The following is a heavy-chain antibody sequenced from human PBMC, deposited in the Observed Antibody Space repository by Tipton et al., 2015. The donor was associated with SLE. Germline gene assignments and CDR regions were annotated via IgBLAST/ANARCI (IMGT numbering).Heavy chain of an antibody. CDR1: GGSFSGYY. J-gene: IGHJ3*02. V-gene: IGHV4-34*01. Sequence: TLSLTCAVYGGSFSGYYWSWIRQPPGKGLEWIGEINHSGSTYYNPSLKSRVTISVDTSKNQFSLKLSSVTAADTAVYYCARPDYDDAFDIWGQGTMVTVSS. CDR2: INHSGST. CDR3: ARPDYDDAFDI. D-gene: IGHD4-17*01.